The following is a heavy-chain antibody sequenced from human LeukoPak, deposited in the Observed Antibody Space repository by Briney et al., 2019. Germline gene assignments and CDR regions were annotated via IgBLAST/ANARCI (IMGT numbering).Heavy chain of an antibody. D-gene: IGHD4-23*01. CDR1: GFTFSSYS. J-gene: IGHJ3*02. CDR3: ASEGYGGNSDAFDI. Sequence: PGGSLRLSCAASGFTFSSYSMNWVRQAPGKGLEWVSSISGSSSYIYYADSVKGRFTISRDNAKNSLYLQMNSLRAEDTAVYYCASEGYGGNSDAFDIWGQGTMVTVSS. CDR2: ISGSSSYI. V-gene: IGHV3-21*01.